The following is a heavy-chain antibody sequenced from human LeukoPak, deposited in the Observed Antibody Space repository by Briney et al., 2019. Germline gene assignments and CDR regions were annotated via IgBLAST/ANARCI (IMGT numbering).Heavy chain of an antibody. CDR3: ARVAVAGTSGMDV. CDR1: GGTFSSYA. CDR2: IIPIFGTA. V-gene: IGHV1-69*05. Sequence: SVKVSCKASGGTFSSYAISWVRQAPGQGLEWMGGIIPIFGTANYAQKFQGRVTITTDESTSTAYMELSSLRSEDTAVYYCARVAVAGTSGMDVWGQGTTVTVSS. J-gene: IGHJ6*02. D-gene: IGHD6-19*01.